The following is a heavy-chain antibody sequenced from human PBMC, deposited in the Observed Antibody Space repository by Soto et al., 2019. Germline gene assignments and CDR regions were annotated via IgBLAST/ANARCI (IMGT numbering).Heavy chain of an antibody. CDR3: ARLRIATNNYKWFDP. Sequence: PSETLSLTCSVSGAALNSGNYYWSLIRQVPGKGLEWIGHIYVTGAVDYNPSLGDRITISQDTSERQFSLNLRLVTAADTAVYYCARLRIATNNYKWFDPWGPGTLVTVSS. CDR1: GAALNSGNYY. J-gene: IGHJ5*02. V-gene: IGHV4-31*03. CDR2: IYVTGAV. D-gene: IGHD2-21*01.